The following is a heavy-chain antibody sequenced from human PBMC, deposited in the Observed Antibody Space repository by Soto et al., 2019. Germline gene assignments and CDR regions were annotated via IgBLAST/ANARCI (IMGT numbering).Heavy chain of an antibody. CDR2: ISYDGSNK. CDR1: GFTFSSYA. D-gene: IGHD5-18*01. V-gene: IGHV3-30-3*01. CDR3: ARDVGEQLWFFDY. Sequence: GGSLRLSCAASGFTFSSYAMHWVRQAPGKGLEWVAVISYDGSNKYYADSVKGRFTISRDNSKNTLYLQMNSLRAEDTAVYYCARDVGEQLWFFDYWGQGTLVTVSS. J-gene: IGHJ4*02.